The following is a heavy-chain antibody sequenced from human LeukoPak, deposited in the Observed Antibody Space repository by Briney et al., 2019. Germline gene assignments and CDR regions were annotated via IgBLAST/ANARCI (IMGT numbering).Heavy chain of an antibody. CDR1: GFTFSSYA. Sequence: GGSLRLSCAASGFTFSSYAMSWVRQAPGRGLEWVSAISGSGGSTYYADSVKGRFTISRDNSKNTLYLQMNSLRAEDTAVYYCAKGYSYGYGSSAWGQGTLVTVSS. CDR3: AKGYSYGYGSSA. J-gene: IGHJ4*02. D-gene: IGHD5-18*01. V-gene: IGHV3-23*01. CDR2: ISGSGGST.